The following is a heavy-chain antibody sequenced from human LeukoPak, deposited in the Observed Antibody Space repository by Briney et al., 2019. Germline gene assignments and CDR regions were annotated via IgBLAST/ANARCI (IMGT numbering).Heavy chain of an antibody. Sequence: SVKVSCKASGGTFSSYAISWVRQAPGQGLEWMGGIIPIFGTANYAQKFQGRVTITADESTSTAYMELSSLRSEDTAVYYCARSTVSWRRGYFDLWGRGTLVTVSS. V-gene: IGHV1-69*13. D-gene: IGHD4-11*01. CDR1: GGTFSSYA. J-gene: IGHJ2*01. CDR3: ARSTVSWRRGYFDL. CDR2: IIPIFGTA.